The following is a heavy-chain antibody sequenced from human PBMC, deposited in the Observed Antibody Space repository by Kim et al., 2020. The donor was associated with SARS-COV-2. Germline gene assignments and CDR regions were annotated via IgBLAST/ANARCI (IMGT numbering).Heavy chain of an antibody. J-gene: IGHJ3*02. V-gene: IGHV4-31*03. CDR2: IYYSGTT. D-gene: IGHD1-26*01. CDR3: ARETNIVGATNNDAFDI. CDR1: GDSISSGSYY. Sequence: SETLSLTCTVYGDSISSGSYYWSWIRQLPGRGLEWIGYIYYSGTTYYNPSLKSRVTISVDTFKNQFSLKLSSVTAADTAVYYCARETNIVGATNNDAFDIWGQGTMVTVSS.